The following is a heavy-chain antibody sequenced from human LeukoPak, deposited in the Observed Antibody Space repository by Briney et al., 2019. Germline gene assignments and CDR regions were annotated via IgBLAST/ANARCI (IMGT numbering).Heavy chain of an antibody. Sequence: GGSLRLSCAGSGFTFSNAWMSWVRQAPGKGLEWVDRINSKTDGGTTDYAAPVKGRFTISRDDSKNTLYLQMNSLKTEDTAVYYCTTDRILKTLQLWFKDYFDYWGQGTLVTVSS. CDR2: INSKTDGGTT. CDR3: TTDRILKTLQLWFKDYFDY. D-gene: IGHD5-18*01. V-gene: IGHV3-15*01. J-gene: IGHJ4*02. CDR1: GFTFSNAW.